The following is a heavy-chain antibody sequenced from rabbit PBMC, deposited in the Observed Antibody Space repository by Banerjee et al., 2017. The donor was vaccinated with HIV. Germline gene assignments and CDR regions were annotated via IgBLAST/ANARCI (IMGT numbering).Heavy chain of an antibody. CDR3: ARSYDGKDYFMTRLDL. V-gene: IGHV1S40*01. D-gene: IGHD4-2*01. Sequence: QSLEESGGDLVKPGASLTLTCTASGFSFSSSHCMSWVRQAPGKGLEWIACIYNGDGSTYYASWAKGRFTISKTSSTTVTLQMTSLTAADTAIHFCARSYDGKDYFMTRLDLWGQGTLVTVS. CDR1: GFSFSSSHC. CDR2: IYNGDGST. J-gene: IGHJ3*01.